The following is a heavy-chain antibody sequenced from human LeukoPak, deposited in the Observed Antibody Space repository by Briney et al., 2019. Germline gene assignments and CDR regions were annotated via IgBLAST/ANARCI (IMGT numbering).Heavy chain of an antibody. CDR3: ARGPLARRQRSAAAGTEWYFDL. J-gene: IGHJ2*01. D-gene: IGHD6-13*01. CDR1: GGSFSGYY. CDR2: INHSGST. V-gene: IGHV4-34*01. Sequence: SETLSLTCAVYGGSFSGYYWSWIRQPPGKGLEWIGEINHSGSTNYNPSLKSRVTISVDTSKNQFSLKLSSVTAADTAVYYCARGPLARRQRSAAAGTEWYFDLWGRGTLVTVSS.